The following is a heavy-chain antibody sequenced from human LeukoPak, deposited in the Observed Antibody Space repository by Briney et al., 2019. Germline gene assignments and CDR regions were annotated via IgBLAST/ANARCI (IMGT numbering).Heavy chain of an antibody. V-gene: IGHV3-23*01. CDR2: IGSDGSAI. D-gene: IGHD6-19*01. CDR1: GFSFSSYA. J-gene: IGHJ5*02. CDR3: ARPGLTVAGTRWFDP. Sequence: GGSLRLSCAASGFSFSSYAMSWVRQSPGKGLEWVSAIGSDGSAIYYADSVKGRFTISRDNYKNTLYLQMDSLRVEDSAVYYFARPGLTVAGTRWFDPWGQGTLVTVSS.